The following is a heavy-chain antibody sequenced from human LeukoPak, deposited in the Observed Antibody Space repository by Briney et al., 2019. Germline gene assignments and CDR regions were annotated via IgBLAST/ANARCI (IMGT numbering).Heavy chain of an antibody. D-gene: IGHD6-19*01. V-gene: IGHV3-48*03. J-gene: IGHJ4*02. Sequence: AGGSLRLSCAASGFTFSSYEMNWVRQAPGKGLEWVPYVSSGSTIYDADSVKGRFTISRDNAKNSLYLQMNSLRAEDTAVYYCARESIAVAGAPFDYWGQGTLVTVSS. CDR3: ARESIAVAGAPFDY. CDR2: VSSGSTI. CDR1: GFTFSSYE.